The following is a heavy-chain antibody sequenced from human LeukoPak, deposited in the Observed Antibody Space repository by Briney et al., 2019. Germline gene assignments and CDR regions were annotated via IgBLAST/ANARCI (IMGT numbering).Heavy chain of an antibody. CDR1: GGSISSYY. CDR2: IYTSGST. CDR3: ARGGYDFWSGYYTGGNWFDP. D-gene: IGHD3-3*01. J-gene: IGHJ5*02. Sequence: SETLSLTCTVSGGSISSYYWSWIRQPAGKGLEWIGRIYTSGSTNYNPSLKSRVTMSVDTSKNQFSLKLSSVTAADTAVYYCARGGYDFWSGYYTGGNWFDPWGQGTLVTVSS. V-gene: IGHV4-4*07.